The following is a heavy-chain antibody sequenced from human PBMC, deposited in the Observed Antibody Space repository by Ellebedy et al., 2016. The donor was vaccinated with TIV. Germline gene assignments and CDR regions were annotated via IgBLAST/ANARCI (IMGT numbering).Heavy chain of an antibody. CDR2: MNPNSGNT. CDR1: GYTFTSYD. CDR3: VKGGGDYYGMDV. D-gene: IGHD2-21*01. Sequence: ASVKVSCXASGYTFTSYDINWVRQATGQGLEWMGWMNPNSGNTGYAQKFQGRVTMTRDTSTSTVYMELSSLRLEDTAVYYCVKGGGDYYGMDVWGQGTTVTVSS. J-gene: IGHJ6*02. V-gene: IGHV1-8*01.